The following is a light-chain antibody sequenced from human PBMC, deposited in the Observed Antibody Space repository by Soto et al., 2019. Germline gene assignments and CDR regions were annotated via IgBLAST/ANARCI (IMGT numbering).Light chain of an antibody. J-gene: IGKJ2*01. CDR2: KAC. Sequence: DIQMTQSPSTLSASVGDRVTITCRASQSISSWLAWYQQKPGKAPKLLIYKACSLERGVPSRFSGSGSGTEFTLTISSLQPDDFATYYCQQYNSYSYTFGQGTKLETK. CDR1: QSISSW. CDR3: QQYNSYSYT. V-gene: IGKV1-5*03.